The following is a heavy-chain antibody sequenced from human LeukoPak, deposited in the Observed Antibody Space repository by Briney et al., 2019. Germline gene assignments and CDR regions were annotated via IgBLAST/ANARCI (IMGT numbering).Heavy chain of an antibody. Sequence: GGSLRLSCAATGFTFSNYAVSWVRQAPGKGLEWVSAISGSGGTTYYADSVKGRFTISRDNPMNTLYLQMNSLRAEDTAVFYCARGDCSSTSCSSTPKNWFDPWGQGTLVSVSS. CDR1: GFTFSNYA. CDR3: ARGDCSSTSCSSTPKNWFDP. CDR2: ISGSGGTT. D-gene: IGHD2-2*01. J-gene: IGHJ5*02. V-gene: IGHV3-23*01.